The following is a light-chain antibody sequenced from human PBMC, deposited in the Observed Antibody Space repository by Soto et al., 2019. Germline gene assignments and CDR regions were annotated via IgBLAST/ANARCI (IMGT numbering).Light chain of an antibody. V-gene: IGKV1-5*03. CDR3: QQFNSYSTWT. J-gene: IGKJ1*01. Sequence: DIQMTQSPPTLSASVGDRVTITCRASQSISSWLAWYQQKPGKAPKLLIYKASSLESGVPSRFSGSGSGTEFTLTICSLQPDDFATYYCQQFNSYSTWTFGQGTKVEIK. CDR2: KAS. CDR1: QSISSW.